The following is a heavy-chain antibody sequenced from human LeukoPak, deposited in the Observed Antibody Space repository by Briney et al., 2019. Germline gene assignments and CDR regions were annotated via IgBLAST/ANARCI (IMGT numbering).Heavy chain of an antibody. V-gene: IGHV4-34*01. Sequence: SETLSLTCAVYGGSFSGHYWSWIRQPPGKGLEWIGSIYYSGSTYYNPSLKSRVTISVDTSKNQFSLKLSSVTAADTAVYYCARHIAQYYFDYWGQGTLVTVSS. D-gene: IGHD2-21*01. CDR1: GGSFSGHY. J-gene: IGHJ4*02. CDR3: ARHIAQYYFDY. CDR2: IYYSGST.